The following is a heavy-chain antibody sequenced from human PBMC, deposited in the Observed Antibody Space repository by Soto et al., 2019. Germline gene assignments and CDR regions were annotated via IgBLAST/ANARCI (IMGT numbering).Heavy chain of an antibody. J-gene: IGHJ6*02. CDR3: AREDYGGNNYYGMDV. D-gene: IGHD4-17*01. Sequence: QVQLQESGPGLVKPSETLSLTCTVSGGSISSYYWSWIRQPPGKGLEWIGYIYYSGSTNYNPSLKRRVTTSVDTSKHHYPLKLSSVTAADTAVYYCAREDYGGNNYYGMDVWGQGTTVTVSS. CDR1: GGSISSYY. CDR2: IYYSGST. V-gene: IGHV4-59*01.